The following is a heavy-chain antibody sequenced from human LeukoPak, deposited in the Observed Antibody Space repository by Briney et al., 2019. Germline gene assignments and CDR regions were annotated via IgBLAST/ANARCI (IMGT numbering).Heavy chain of an antibody. J-gene: IGHJ4*02. CDR2: ISSTSSTI. Sequence: GGSLRLSCAASGFTFSSYSMNWVRQAPGKGLEWVSYISSTSSTIYYADSVKGRFTISRDNAKNSLYLQMSSLRDEDTAVYYCARDSLLYYHDSGAYLAQDYFDYWGQGTLVTVSS. CDR1: GFTFSSYS. V-gene: IGHV3-48*02. CDR3: ARDSLLYYHDSGAYLAQDYFDY. D-gene: IGHD3-22*01.